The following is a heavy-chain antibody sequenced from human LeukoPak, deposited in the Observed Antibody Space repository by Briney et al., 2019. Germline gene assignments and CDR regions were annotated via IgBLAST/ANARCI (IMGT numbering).Heavy chain of an antibody. CDR2: ISGSGGST. V-gene: IGHV3-23*01. D-gene: IGHD3-10*01. CDR3: AKLWGSGSPPSPN. CDR1: GFTFSSYA. J-gene: IGHJ4*02. Sequence: GGSLRLSCAASGFTFSSYAMSWFRQAPRKRLEGVSAISGSGGSTYYADSVKDRFTISRDNSANTLYLQMNSLRAEDTAVYYCAKLWGSGSPPSPNWGQGTLVTVSS.